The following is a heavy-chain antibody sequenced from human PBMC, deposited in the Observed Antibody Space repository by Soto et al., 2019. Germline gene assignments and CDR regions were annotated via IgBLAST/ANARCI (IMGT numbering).Heavy chain of an antibody. CDR1: GGSISTAGYY. V-gene: IGHV4-31*11. CDR2: IYYTGTT. CDR3: ARASGTQRSRKFEN. Sequence: QVQLQESGPGLVKPSQTVALTCAVSGGSISTAGYYWTWIRQHPGGGLEWIGAIYYTGTTYYNPSLRSRENISVDTSKNQFSLKLTSVTAADSAVYYCARASGTQRSRKFENWGQGTLVTVSS. J-gene: IGHJ4*02. D-gene: IGHD1-26*01.